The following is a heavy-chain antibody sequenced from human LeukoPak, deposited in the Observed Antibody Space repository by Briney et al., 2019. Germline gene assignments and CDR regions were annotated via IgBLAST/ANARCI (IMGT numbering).Heavy chain of an antibody. CDR1: GGSISSGGYY. J-gene: IGHJ6*03. CDR2: IYYSGST. CDR3: ARAPYDYYYYMDV. V-gene: IGHV4-31*03. Sequence: SETLSLTCTVSGGSISSGGYYWSWIRQHPRKGLEWIGYIYYSGSTYYNPSLKSRVTISVDTSKNQFSLKLSSVTAADTAVYYCARAPYDYYYYMDVWGKGTTVTVSS.